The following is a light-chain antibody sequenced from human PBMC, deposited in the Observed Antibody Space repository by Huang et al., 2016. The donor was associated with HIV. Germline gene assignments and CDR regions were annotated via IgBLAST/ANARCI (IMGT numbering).Light chain of an antibody. CDR2: HSS. Sequence: DIQMTQSPSSVSASVGARVTITCRASQDIVNFLAWYQQKPGKTPNLLIYHSSTLQSGVPSRFSGSASGTDFTLTITNLQPEDSATYYCQHAKIFHITFGQGTRLEMK. J-gene: IGKJ5*01. V-gene: IGKV1-12*01. CDR3: QHAKIFHIT. CDR1: QDIVNF.